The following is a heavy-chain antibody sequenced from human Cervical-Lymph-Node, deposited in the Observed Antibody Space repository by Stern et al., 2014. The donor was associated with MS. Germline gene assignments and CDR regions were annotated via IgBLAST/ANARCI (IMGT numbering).Heavy chain of an antibody. Sequence: VQLVESGAEVKMPGASVKVSCKASGYTFNGYDINWVRQATGQGLEWMGWMNPGSGSAGYAQQFQGRLTMTRDTSITTAYMELSSLRSEDTAVYYCTRGGAHNWYENWFDPWGQGTLVTVSS. V-gene: IGHV1-8*01. CDR2: MNPGSGSA. J-gene: IGHJ5*02. CDR3: TRGGAHNWYENWFDP. CDR1: GYTFNGYD. D-gene: IGHD1-1*01.